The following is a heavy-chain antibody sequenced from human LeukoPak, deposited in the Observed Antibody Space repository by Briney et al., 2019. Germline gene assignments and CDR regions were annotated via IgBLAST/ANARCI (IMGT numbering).Heavy chain of an antibody. Sequence: PSETLSLTCTVSGGSISSYYWSWIRQPPGKGLEWIRTIHYSGSTYDNPSLKSRFTISVDTSKNQFFLKLSSVTAADTAVYYCARLGGYHDPPDYWGQGTLVTVSS. CDR3: ARLGGYHDPPDY. CDR1: GGSISSYY. J-gene: IGHJ4*02. D-gene: IGHD3-16*02. V-gene: IGHV4-39*01. CDR2: IHYSGST.